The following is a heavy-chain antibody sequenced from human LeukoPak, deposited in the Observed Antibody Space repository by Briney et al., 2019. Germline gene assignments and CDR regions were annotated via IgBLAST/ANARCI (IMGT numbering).Heavy chain of an antibody. CDR3: AKDTTPPKAGFDP. CDR1: GFTFSSHS. V-gene: IGHV3-30*02. J-gene: IGHJ5*02. D-gene: IGHD1-14*01. Sequence: GGSLRLSCATSGFTFSSHSMSWVRQAPGKGLEWVAFIRYDGSNKYYADSVKGRFTISRDNSKNTLYLQMNSLRAEDTAVYYCAKDTTPPKAGFDPWGQGTLVTVSS. CDR2: IRYDGSNK.